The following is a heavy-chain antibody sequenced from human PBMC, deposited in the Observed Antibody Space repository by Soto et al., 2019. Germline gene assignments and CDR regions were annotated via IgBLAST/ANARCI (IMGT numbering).Heavy chain of an antibody. CDR1: GDSISSYY. CDR2: INYSGST. J-gene: IGHJ5*02. V-gene: IGHV4-59*01. D-gene: IGHD3-22*01. CDR3: AREAYSSDTIGYRTTWFDP. Sequence: QVQLQESGPGLVKPSETLSLTCTVSGDSISSYYWSWIRQPPGKGLEWIGYINYSGSTNYNPSLNSRYTISGHTSKNPFSMKLSSVTAANTAVYYCAREAYSSDTIGYRTTWFDPWGQGALVTVSS.